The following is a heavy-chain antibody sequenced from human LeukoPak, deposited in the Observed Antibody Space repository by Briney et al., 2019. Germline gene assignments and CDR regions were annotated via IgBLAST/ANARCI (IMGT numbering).Heavy chain of an antibody. V-gene: IGHV3-NL1*01. Sequence: GGSLRLSCAASGFTFSSYGMHWVRQAPGKGLEWVSTIFPSSVEIHYADSVKGRFTISRDNSKNTLYLQMNSLRPEDTAMYYCATYGLDYWGQGTLATVSS. CDR2: IFPSSVEI. J-gene: IGHJ4*02. CDR1: GFTFSSYG. CDR3: ATYGLDY. D-gene: IGHD3-10*01.